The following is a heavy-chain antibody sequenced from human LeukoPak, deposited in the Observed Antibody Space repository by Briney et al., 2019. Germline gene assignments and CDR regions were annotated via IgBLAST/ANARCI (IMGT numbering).Heavy chain of an antibody. CDR2: IYTSGST. D-gene: IGHD6-19*01. V-gene: IGHV4-4*07. Sequence: PSETLSLTCTVSGGSISSCYWSWIRQPAGKGLEWIGRIYTSGSTNYNPSLKSRVTMSVDTSKNQFSLKLSSVTAADTAVYYCARDQGIAVADYYYYYGMDVWGQGTTVTVSS. CDR3: ARDQGIAVADYYYYYGMDV. J-gene: IGHJ6*02. CDR1: GGSISSCY.